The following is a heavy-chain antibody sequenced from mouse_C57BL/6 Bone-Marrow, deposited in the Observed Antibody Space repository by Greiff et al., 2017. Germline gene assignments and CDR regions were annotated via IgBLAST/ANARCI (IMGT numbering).Heavy chain of an antibody. D-gene: IGHD1-1*01. CDR2: IYPGSGST. J-gene: IGHJ2*01. Sequence: QVQLQQPGAELVKPGASVKMSCKASGYTFTSYWITWVKQRPGQGLEWIGDIYPGSGSTNYNEKFKSKATLTVDTSSSTAYMQLSSLTSEDSAVYYGARRGFITADLDYWGQGTTLTVSS. CDR3: ARRGFITADLDY. CDR1: GYTFTSYW. V-gene: IGHV1-55*01.